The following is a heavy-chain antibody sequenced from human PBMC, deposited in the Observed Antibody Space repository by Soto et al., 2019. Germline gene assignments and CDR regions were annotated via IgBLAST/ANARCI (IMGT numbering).Heavy chain of an antibody. CDR1: GFTFSSYG. Sequence: GGSLRLSCAASGFTFSSYGMHWVRQAPGKGLEWVAVISYDGSNKYYADSVKGRFTISRDNSKNTLYLQMKSLRAEDTAVYYCARDPPATRHGMDVWGQGTTVTVSS. V-gene: IGHV3-30*03. J-gene: IGHJ6*02. CDR2: ISYDGSNK. CDR3: ARDPPATRHGMDV.